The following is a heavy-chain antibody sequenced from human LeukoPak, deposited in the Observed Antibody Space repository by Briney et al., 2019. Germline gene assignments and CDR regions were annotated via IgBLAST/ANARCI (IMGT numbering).Heavy chain of an antibody. CDR1: SGSISTSNYY. D-gene: IGHD3-22*01. CDR2: IFYSGST. V-gene: IGHV4-39*07. CDR3: ARGYYYDSSGYPQDYYMDV. Sequence: PSETLSLTCTVSSGSISTSNYYWGWVRQPPGKALEWIGNIFYSGSTYYSPSLKSRVTISVDTSKNQFSLKLSSVTAADTAVYYCARGYYYDSSGYPQDYYMDVWGKGTTVTISS. J-gene: IGHJ6*03.